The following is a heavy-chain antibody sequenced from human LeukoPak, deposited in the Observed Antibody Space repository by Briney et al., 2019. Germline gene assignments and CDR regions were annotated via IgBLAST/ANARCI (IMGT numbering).Heavy chain of an antibody. D-gene: IGHD3-10*01. CDR2: ISAYNGNT. CDR1: GGTFSSYA. J-gene: IGHJ6*02. CDR3: ARGSGTVGPYYYYYGMDV. V-gene: IGHV1-18*01. Sequence: ASVKVSCKASGGTFSSYAISWVRQAPGQGLEWMGWISAYNGNTNYAQKLQGRVTMTTDTSTSTAYMELRSLRSDDTAVYYCARGSGTVGPYYYYYGMDVWGQGTTVTVSS.